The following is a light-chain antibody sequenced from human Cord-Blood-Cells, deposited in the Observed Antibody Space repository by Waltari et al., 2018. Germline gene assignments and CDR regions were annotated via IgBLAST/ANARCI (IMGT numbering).Light chain of an antibody. Sequence: QSALTQPPSASGSPGQSVTISCTGTSSDVGGYNYVSWYQQHPGKAPKLMIYEVSKRPSGVPDRFSGSKSVNTASLTVSGLQAEDEADYYCSSYAGSNNVFGTGTKVTVL. CDR2: EVS. J-gene: IGLJ1*01. CDR3: SSYAGSNNV. CDR1: SSDVGGYNY. V-gene: IGLV2-8*01.